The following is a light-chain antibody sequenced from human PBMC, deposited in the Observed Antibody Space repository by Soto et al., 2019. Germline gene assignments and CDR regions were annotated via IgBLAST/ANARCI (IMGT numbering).Light chain of an antibody. CDR3: SSYTSRSSVI. CDR2: NVS. V-gene: IGLV2-14*01. CDR1: TSDVGDYNY. Sequence: HSALTQPASVSGSPGQSITISCTATTSDVGDYNYVSWYQQYPGKAPKPIIYNVSNRPSGVSNRFSGSKSGDTASLTISGLQAEDEADYYCSSYTSRSSVIFGGGTKLTVL. J-gene: IGLJ2*01.